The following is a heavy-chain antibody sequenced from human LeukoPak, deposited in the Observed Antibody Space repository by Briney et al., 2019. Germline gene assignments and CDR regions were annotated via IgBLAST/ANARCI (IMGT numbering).Heavy chain of an antibody. D-gene: IGHD3-16*02. CDR1: GGSFSTYY. J-gene: IGHJ4*02. CDR2: INHSGST. CDR3: VRRPLHYDYVWGSHRSVYYFDY. Sequence: SETLSLTCAVYGGSFSTYYWNWIRQPPGKGLEWIGEINHSGSTNYNPSLKSRASISVDTSKNQFSLELSSATAADTAVYYCVRRPLHYDYVWGSHRSVYYFDYWGQGTLVTVSS. V-gene: IGHV4-34*01.